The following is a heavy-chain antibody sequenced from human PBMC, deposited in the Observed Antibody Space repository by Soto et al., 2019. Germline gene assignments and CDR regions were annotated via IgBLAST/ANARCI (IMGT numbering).Heavy chain of an antibody. D-gene: IGHD1-7*01. CDR1: GGSFTSNNW. Sequence: SETLSLTCAVSGGSFTSNNWWPWVRQPPGQGLEWIGEIYRTGSTNYNPSLKSRVTISLDKSENQFSLKVTSLTAADTAVYYCASRDPGTSVDYWGQGTLVTVSS. V-gene: IGHV4-4*02. CDR3: ASRDPGTSVDY. J-gene: IGHJ4*02. CDR2: IYRTGST.